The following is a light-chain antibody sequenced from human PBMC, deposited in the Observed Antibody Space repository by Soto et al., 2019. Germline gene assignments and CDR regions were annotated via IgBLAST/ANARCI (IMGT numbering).Light chain of an antibody. CDR3: QQNKEWPPFT. Sequence: EIVMTQSPATLSVSPGETTRLSCRASQSINSDVAWYQQKVGQTPRLLIHGASTRATGIAARFSGSGSGTEFTLTISSLQPDDFATYYCQQNKEWPPFTFGQGTRLEI. V-gene: IGKV3D-15*01. CDR2: GAS. CDR1: QSINSD. J-gene: IGKJ5*01.